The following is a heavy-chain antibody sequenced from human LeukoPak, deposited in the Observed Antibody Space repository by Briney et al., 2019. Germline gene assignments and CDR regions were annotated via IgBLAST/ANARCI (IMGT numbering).Heavy chain of an antibody. J-gene: IGHJ4*02. CDR3: ARDGDSVSFDY. CDR2: IIPIFGTA. CDR1: GGTFSSYA. Sequence: GASVKVSCKASGGTFSSYAIRWVRQAPGQGLEWMGGIIPIFGTANYAQKFQGRVTITTDESTSTAYMELSSLRSEDTAVYYCARDGDSVSFDYWGQGTLVTVSS. D-gene: IGHD3-10*01. V-gene: IGHV1-69*05.